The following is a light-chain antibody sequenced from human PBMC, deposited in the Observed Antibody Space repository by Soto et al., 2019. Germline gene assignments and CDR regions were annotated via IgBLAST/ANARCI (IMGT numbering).Light chain of an antibody. V-gene: IGKV1-5*03. Sequence: DIQITQSPSTLSASVGDRITIPCRASQSISRWLAWYQQKPGKAPELLLHLASSLESGVPSKFSGSGCGTEFNLTLSTLQPDDCGNYYGQQYNSYPYTFGQGTKLEIK. CDR1: QSISRW. J-gene: IGKJ2*01. CDR2: LAS. CDR3: QQYNSYPYT.